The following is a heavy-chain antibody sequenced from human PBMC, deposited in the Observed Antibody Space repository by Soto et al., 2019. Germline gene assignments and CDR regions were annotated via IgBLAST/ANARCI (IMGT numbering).Heavy chain of an antibody. J-gene: IGHJ4*02. Sequence: QVQLVQSGAEVKKPGASMKVSCKASGYTFSSNAITWVRQAPGQGLEWMGWISPYTGKTNYAQKFQGRVTMTTDSPTSTAYMELRALRSDDTAVYYCAIWGWELQSGRRYSDYWCQGTLVTVSS. CDR2: ISPYTGKT. CDR1: GYTFSSNA. D-gene: IGHD1-26*01. V-gene: IGHV1-18*01. CDR3: AIWGWELQSGRRYSDY.